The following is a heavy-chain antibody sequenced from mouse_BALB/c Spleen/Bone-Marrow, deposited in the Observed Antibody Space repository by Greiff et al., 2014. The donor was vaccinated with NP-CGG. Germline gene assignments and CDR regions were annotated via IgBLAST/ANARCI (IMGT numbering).Heavy chain of an antibody. Sequence: DVMLVESGGGLVQPGGSLKLSCAASGFAFSRFWMSWVRQAPGKGLEWIGEINPDSSTLNYTPSLKDKSIISRDNAKNTLYLQMNIVRSADAAFYERAGMHDSGYFAYWGQGTMVTVSA. J-gene: IGHJ3*01. CDR1: GFAFSRFW. CDR3: AGMHDSGYFAY. D-gene: IGHD1-2*01. CDR2: INPDSSTL. V-gene: IGHV4-1*02.